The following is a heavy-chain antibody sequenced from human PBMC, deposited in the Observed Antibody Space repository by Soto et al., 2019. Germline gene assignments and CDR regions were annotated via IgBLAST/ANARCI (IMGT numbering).Heavy chain of an antibody. CDR1: GYTFTSYG. V-gene: IGHV1-18*01. CDR3: ARDQDYYESSGYYYAGWFDP. Sequence: ASVKVSCKASGYTFTSYGISWVRQAPGQRLEWMGWISAYNGNTKYAQKIQGRVTMTRDTSTSTAYMELRSLRSDDTAVYYCARDQDYYESSGYYYAGWFDPWGQGTLVTVSS. J-gene: IGHJ5*02. D-gene: IGHD3-22*01. CDR2: ISAYNGNT.